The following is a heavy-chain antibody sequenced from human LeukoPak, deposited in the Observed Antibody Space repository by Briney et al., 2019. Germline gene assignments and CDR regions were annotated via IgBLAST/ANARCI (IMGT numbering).Heavy chain of an antibody. V-gene: IGHV1-2*02. CDR3: AGSLWFGELLFPPNAFDI. D-gene: IGHD3-10*01. Sequence: ASVKVSCEASGYTFTGYYMHWVRQAPGQGLEWMGWINPNSGGTNYAQKFQGRVTMTRDTSISTAYMELSRLRSDDTAVYYCAGSLWFGELLFPPNAFDIWGQGTMVTVSS. CDR1: GYTFTGYY. J-gene: IGHJ3*02. CDR2: INPNSGGT.